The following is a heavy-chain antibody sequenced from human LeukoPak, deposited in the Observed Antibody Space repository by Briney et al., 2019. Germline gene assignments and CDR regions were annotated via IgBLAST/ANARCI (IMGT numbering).Heavy chain of an antibody. CDR2: ISGSGGST. CDR3: AELGITMIGGV. V-gene: IGHV3-23*01. Sequence: GGSLRLSCAASGFTFRRYGMSWVRQAPGKGLEWVSTISGSGGSTYYADSVKGRFTISRDNSKNTLYVQMNSLRAEDTAVYYCAELGITMIGGVWGKGTTVTISS. J-gene: IGHJ6*04. D-gene: IGHD3-10*02. CDR1: GFTFRRYG.